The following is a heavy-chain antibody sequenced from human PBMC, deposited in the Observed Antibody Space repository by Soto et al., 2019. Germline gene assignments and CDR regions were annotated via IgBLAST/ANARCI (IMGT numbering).Heavy chain of an antibody. CDR1: GDSISSGGYY. CDR3: ARDDFYDSSGYGLDY. Sequence: SETLSLTCTVSGDSISSGGYYWSWLRQHPGKGLELIGYIYYSGSTNYNPSLKSRVAISVDTSKNQFSLKLSSVTAADTAVYYCARDDFYDSSGYGLDYWGQGTLVTVSS. D-gene: IGHD3-22*01. J-gene: IGHJ4*02. CDR2: IYYSGST. V-gene: IGHV4-61*08.